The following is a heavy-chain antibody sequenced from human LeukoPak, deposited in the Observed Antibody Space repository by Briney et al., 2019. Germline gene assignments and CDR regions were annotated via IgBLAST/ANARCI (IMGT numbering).Heavy chain of an antibody. D-gene: IGHD1-26*01. V-gene: IGHV3-49*03. Sequence: GGSLRLSWTASGFTFCDYAMRWSRPAPGEGVGWVSFIRSNAYDGTTEYAASVKGRFTISRDDSKNIVYLHMNSLRVEDTAVYYCTKDGEDGTYYDYWGQGTLVTVSS. J-gene: IGHJ4*02. CDR2: IRSNAYDGTT. CDR3: TKDGEDGTYYDY. CDR1: GFTFCDYA.